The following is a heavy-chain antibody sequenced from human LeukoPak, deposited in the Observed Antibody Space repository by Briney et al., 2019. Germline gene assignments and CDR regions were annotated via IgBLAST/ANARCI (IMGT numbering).Heavy chain of an antibody. V-gene: IGHV4-34*01. CDR1: GGSFSGYY. CDR3: ARGDRSGWYGWFDP. J-gene: IGHJ5*02. CDR2: INHSGST. Sequence: SETLSLTCAVYGGSFSGYYWSWIRQPPGKGLEWIGEINHSGSTYYNPSLKSRVTISVDTSKNQFSLKLSSVTAADTAVYYCARGDRSGWYGWFDPWGQGTLVTVSS. D-gene: IGHD6-19*01.